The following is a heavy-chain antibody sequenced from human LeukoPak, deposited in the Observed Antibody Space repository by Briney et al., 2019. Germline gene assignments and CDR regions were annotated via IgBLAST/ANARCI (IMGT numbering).Heavy chain of an antibody. CDR3: ARDVTTLNYMDV. CDR1: GFTFSSYV. Sequence: GGSLRLSCAASGFTFSSYVMSWVRQAPGKGLEWVSAISGSGVTPYYADSVKGRFTISRDNSKNTLYLHMNSLRAEDTAVYYCARDVTTLNYMDVWGRGTTVTVSS. CDR2: ISGSGVTP. D-gene: IGHD1-14*01. V-gene: IGHV3-23*01. J-gene: IGHJ6*03.